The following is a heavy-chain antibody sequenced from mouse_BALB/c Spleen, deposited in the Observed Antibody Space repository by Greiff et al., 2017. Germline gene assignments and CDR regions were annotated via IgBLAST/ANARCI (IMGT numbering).Heavy chain of an antibody. J-gene: IGHJ4*01. Sequence: EVQLQQSGTVLARPGASVKMSCKASGYSFTSYWMHWVKQRPGQGLEWIGAIYPGNSDTSYNQKFKGKAKLTAVTSASTAYMELSSLTNEDSAVYYCTRSGYYGSSYNAMDYWGQGTSVTVSS. CDR3: TRSGYYGSSYNAMDY. CDR2: IYPGNSDT. D-gene: IGHD1-1*01. CDR1: GYSFTSYW. V-gene: IGHV1-5*01.